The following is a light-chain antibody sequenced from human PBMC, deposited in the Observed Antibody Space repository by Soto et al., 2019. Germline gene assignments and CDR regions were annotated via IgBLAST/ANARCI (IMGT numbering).Light chain of an antibody. CDR2: KAS. CDR1: RSIDNW. CDR3: QLYDNYSWK. J-gene: IGKJ1*01. V-gene: IGKV1-5*03. Sequence: DIQMTQSPSTLSASVGDRVTITCRASRSIDNWLAWYQHKPGKATRLLIYKASTLERGVPSRFSGSGSGTEFTLTISSLQPDDFASYCCQLYDNYSWKFGQGTKVEIK.